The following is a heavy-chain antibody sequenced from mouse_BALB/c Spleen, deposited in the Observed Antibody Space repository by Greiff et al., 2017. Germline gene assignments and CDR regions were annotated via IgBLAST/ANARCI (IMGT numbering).Heavy chain of an antibody. CDR1: GYTFTSYV. J-gene: IGHJ2*01. CDR2: INPYNDGT. D-gene: IGHD2-4*01. Sequence: VQLQQSGPELVKPGASVKMSCKASGYTFTSYVMHWVKQKPGQGLEWIGYINPYNDGTKYNEKFKGKATLTSDKSSSTAYMELSSLTSEDSAVYYCAKTTMITTAAPGNWGQGTTLTVSS. CDR3: AKTTMITTAAPGN. V-gene: IGHV1-14*01.